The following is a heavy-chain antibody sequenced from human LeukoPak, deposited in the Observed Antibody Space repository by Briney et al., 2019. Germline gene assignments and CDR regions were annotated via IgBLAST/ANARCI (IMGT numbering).Heavy chain of an antibody. CDR3: ARGGYSYGYSFDY. J-gene: IGHJ4*02. D-gene: IGHD5-18*01. CDR2: IIPIFGTA. V-gene: IGHV1-69*05. CDR1: GGTFSSYA. Sequence: SVKVSCKASGGTFSSYAISWGRQAPGQGLEWMGRIIPIFGTANYAQKFQGRVTITTDESTSTAYMELSSLRSEDTAVYYCARGGYSYGYSFDYWGQGTLVTVSS.